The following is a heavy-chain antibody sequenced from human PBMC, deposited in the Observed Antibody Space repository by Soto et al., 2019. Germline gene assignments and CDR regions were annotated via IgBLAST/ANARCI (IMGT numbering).Heavy chain of an antibody. J-gene: IGHJ4*02. CDR1: GYTFTGYY. Sequence: QVQLVQSGAEVKKPGASVKVSCKASGYTFTGYYMHWVRQAPGQGLEWMGWINPNRGGTNYAQKFQGWVTMTRDTSISTAYMELSRLRSDDTAVYYCARDGYYDSSGGYYFDYWGQGTLVTVSS. V-gene: IGHV1-2*04. CDR3: ARDGYYDSSGGYYFDY. D-gene: IGHD3-22*01. CDR2: INPNRGGT.